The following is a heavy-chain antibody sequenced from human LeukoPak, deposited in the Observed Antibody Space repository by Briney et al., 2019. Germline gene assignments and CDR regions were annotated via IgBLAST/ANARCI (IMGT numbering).Heavy chain of an antibody. CDR1: GFTFSSYA. J-gene: IGHJ4*02. CDR2: ISGSGGST. Sequence: GGSLRLSCAASGFTFSSYAMSWVRQAPGKGLEWVSAISGSGGSTYYADSVKGRFTISRDNSKNTLYLQVNSLRVEDTAIYYCAKDLAYDSTGPLDYWGQGTLVTVSS. V-gene: IGHV3-23*01. CDR3: AKDLAYDSTGPLDY. D-gene: IGHD3-22*01.